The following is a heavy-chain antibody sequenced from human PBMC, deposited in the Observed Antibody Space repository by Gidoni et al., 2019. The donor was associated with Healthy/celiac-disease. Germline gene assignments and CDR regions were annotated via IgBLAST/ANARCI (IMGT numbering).Heavy chain of an antibody. CDR1: GFTFSNAW. J-gene: IGHJ4*02. CDR3: TTFLH. Sequence: EVHPVESGGGLVKPGGSLRLSCAASGFTFSNAWMSWVRQAPGKGLEWVCRIKSKTDGGTTDYAAPVKGRFTISRDDAKNTLYLQMNSLKTEDTAVYYCTTFLHGGQGTLVTVSS. V-gene: IGHV3-15*01. CDR2: IKSKTDGGTT.